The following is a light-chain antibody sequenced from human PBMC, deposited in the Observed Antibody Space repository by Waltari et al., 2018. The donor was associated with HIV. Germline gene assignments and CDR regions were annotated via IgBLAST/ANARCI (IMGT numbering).Light chain of an antibody. CDR3: GAWDSSLSAVV. V-gene: IGLV1-51*01. CDR1: SSNIGINP. CDR2: DNN. Sequence: QSVLTQPPSVSAAPGQKVTISSSGSSSNIGINPVSWYQQLPGTAPKLLIYDNNKRPSGIPDRFSASKSGTSATLGITVLQTGDEAEYYCGAWDSSLSAVVFGTGTKVTVL. J-gene: IGLJ1*01.